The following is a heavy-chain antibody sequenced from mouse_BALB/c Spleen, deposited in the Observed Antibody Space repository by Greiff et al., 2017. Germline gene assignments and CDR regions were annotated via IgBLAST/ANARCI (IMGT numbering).Heavy chain of an antibody. CDR1: GYTFTSYW. V-gene: IGHV1-7*01. Sequence: QVQLQQSGAELAKPGASVKMSCKASGYTFTSYWMHWVKQRPGQGLEWIGYINPSTGYTEYNQKFKDKATLTADKSSSTANMQLSSLTSEDSAVYYSEREDSTGYAWFDYWGEGTLVTVSA. D-gene: IGHD3-2*01. CDR3: EREDSTGYAWFDY. J-gene: IGHJ3*01. CDR2: INPSTGYT.